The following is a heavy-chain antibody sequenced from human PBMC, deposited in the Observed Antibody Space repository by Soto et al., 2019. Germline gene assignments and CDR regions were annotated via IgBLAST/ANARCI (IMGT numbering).Heavy chain of an antibody. J-gene: IGHJ5*02. CDR3: ARDPPVLRYFDWLLDNWFNP. V-gene: IGHV1-18*01. CDR1: GYTFTSYG. Sequence: ASVKVSCKASGYTFTSYGISWVRQAPGQGLEWMGWISAYNGNTNYAQKLQGRVTMTTDTSTSTAYMELRSLRSDDTAVYYCARDPPVLRYFDWLLDNWFNPWGQGTQVTVSS. CDR2: ISAYNGNT. D-gene: IGHD3-9*01.